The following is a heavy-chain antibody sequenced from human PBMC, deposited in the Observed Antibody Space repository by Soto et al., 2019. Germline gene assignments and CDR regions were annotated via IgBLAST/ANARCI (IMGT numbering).Heavy chain of an antibody. Sequence: GGSLRLSCAASGFTFSSYAMSWVRQAPGKGLEWVSAISGSGGSTYYADSVKGRFTISRDNSKNTLYLQMNSLRAEDKAVYYCAKDQGAYGYYDFWSGYFPGYYFDYWGQGTLVTVSS. CDR1: GFTFSSYA. CDR3: AKDQGAYGYYDFWSGYFPGYYFDY. V-gene: IGHV3-23*01. D-gene: IGHD3-3*01. J-gene: IGHJ4*02. CDR2: ISGSGGST.